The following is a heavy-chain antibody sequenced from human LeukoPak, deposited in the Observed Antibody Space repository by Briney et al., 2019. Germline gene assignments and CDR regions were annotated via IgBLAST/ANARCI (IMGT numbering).Heavy chain of an antibody. Sequence: GGSLRLSCAGSGFIFNNYAMHWVRQPPAKGLEWVSGISWNSGSIDYADSVKGRFTISRDNAKNSLYLQMNSLRVEDTAFYYCAKDNRRHYTSGPNPDSLHWGQGALVTVSS. D-gene: IGHD6-19*01. J-gene: IGHJ4*02. CDR2: ISWNSGSI. V-gene: IGHV3-9*01. CDR3: AKDNRRHYTSGPNPDSLH. CDR1: GFIFNNYA.